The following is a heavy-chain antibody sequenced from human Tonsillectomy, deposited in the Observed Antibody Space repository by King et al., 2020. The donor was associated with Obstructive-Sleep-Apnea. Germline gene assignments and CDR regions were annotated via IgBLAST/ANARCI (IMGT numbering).Heavy chain of an antibody. Sequence: VQLVESGGGLVQPGGSLRLSCAASAFTFSTYWMLWVRQAPGKGLEWVANINQDGKTKYYVDSVKGRFTLSRSNAENSLYLQMTSLSAEDTAMYYCVRDMNYYDGSNYYDVFDVWGRGTMVTVSS. J-gene: IGHJ3*01. CDR1: AFTFSTYW. CDR3: VRDMNYYDGSNYYDVFDV. CDR2: INQDGKTK. V-gene: IGHV3-7*01. D-gene: IGHD3-22*01.